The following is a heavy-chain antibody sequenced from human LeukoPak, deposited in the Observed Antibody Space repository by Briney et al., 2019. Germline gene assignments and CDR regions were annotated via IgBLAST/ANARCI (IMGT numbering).Heavy chain of an antibody. CDR2: IHSGESDT. V-gene: IGHV5-51*01. D-gene: IGHD1-1*01. CDR1: GYIFTDRW. CDR3: ARGDRTSTYFDS. J-gene: IGHJ4*02. Sequence: GESLKISCQCSGYIFTDRWIAWVRQMPGKGLEWMGLIHSGESDTRYSPPLQGQVTISADKSIRTAYLQWNSLKASDTAMYYCARGDRTSTYFDSWGQGTLVTVSS.